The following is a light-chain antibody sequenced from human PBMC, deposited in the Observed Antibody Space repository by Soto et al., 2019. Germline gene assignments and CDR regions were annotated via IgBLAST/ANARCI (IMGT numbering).Light chain of an antibody. CDR1: QTISSW. Sequence: DIQMTQSPSTLSGSVGDRVTITCRASQTISSWLAWYQQKPGKAPKLLIYKASTLKSGVPSRFSGSGSGTEFTLTISSLQSEDFAVYYCQQYHSWPAFGRGTRVEIK. J-gene: IGKJ4*02. CDR2: KAS. CDR3: QQYHSWPA. V-gene: IGKV1-5*03.